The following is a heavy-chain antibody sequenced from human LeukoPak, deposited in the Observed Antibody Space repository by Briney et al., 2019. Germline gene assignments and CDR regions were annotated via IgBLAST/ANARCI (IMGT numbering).Heavy chain of an antibody. J-gene: IGHJ6*02. CDR2: IYYSGST. CDR1: GGSISSYY. D-gene: IGHD3-9*01. Sequence: KSSETLSLTCTVSGGSISSYYWSWIRQPPGKGLEWIGYIYYSGSTNYNPSLKSRVTISVDTSTNQFSLKLSSVTAADTAVYYCARGRRYYDILTGYSPGSLDVWGQGTTVTVSS. CDR3: ARGRRYYDILTGYSPGSLDV. V-gene: IGHV4-59*01.